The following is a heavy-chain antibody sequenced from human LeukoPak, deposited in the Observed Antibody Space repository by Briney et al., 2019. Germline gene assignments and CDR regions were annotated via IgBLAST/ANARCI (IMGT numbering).Heavy chain of an antibody. CDR1: GYSFTSYW. D-gene: IGHD3-22*01. CDR2: IYPGDSDT. J-gene: IGHJ4*02. V-gene: IGHV5-51*01. CDR3: ARPIDSSGYYYVS. Sequence: GESLKTSCKGSGYSFTSYWIGWVRQMPGKGLEWMGIIYPGDSDTRYSPSFQGQVTISADKSISTAYLQWSSLKASDTAMYYCARPIDSSGYYYVSWGQGTLVTVSS.